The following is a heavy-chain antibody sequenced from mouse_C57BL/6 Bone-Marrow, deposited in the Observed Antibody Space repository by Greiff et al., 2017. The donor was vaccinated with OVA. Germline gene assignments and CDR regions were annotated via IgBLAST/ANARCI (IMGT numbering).Heavy chain of an antibody. J-gene: IGHJ3*01. D-gene: IGHD3-3*01. Sequence: QVQLKQSGPGLVQPSQSLSITCTVSGFSLTSYGVHWVRQSPGKGLEWLGVLWSGGRTDYNAAFISRLSISKDNSKSQVFFKMNRLQADDTAIYYCARGDVRFAYWGQGTLVTVSA. V-gene: IGHV2-2*01. CDR3: ARGDVRFAY. CDR2: LWSGGRT. CDR1: GFSLTSYG.